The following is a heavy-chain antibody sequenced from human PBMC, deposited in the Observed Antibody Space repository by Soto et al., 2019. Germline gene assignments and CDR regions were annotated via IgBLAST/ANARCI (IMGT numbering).Heavy chain of an antibody. CDR2: IIPIFGTA. V-gene: IGHV1-69*01. Sequence: QVQLVQSGAEVKKPGSSVKVSCKASGGTFSSYAISWVRQAPGQGLEWMGGIIPIFGTANYAQKFQGRVTITADEFTSTADMELSSLVSEDTAVYYGARDGAGLRDRRVYYFDYWGQGALVTVSS. D-gene: IGHD3-16*01. CDR1: GGTFSSYA. J-gene: IGHJ4*02. CDR3: ARDGAGLRDRRVYYFDY.